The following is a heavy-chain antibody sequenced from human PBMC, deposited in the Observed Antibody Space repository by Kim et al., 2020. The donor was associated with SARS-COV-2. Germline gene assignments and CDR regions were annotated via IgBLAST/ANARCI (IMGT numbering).Heavy chain of an antibody. CDR1: GFTFSTYA. CDR2: ISGSGGST. D-gene: IGHD3-10*02. J-gene: IGHJ6*04. CDR3: AKGFQGFVPGGV. V-gene: IGHV3-23*01. Sequence: GGSLRLSCAASGFTFSTYAMSWVRQAPGKGLEWVSAISGSGGSTYYADSVKGRFTISRDNSKNTLYVQMNSLRAEDTAVYYCAKGFQGFVPGGVWGKGTTVTVAS.